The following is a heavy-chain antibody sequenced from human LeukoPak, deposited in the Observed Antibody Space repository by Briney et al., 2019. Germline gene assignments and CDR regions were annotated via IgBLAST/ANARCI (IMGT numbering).Heavy chain of an antibody. V-gene: IGHV3-73*01. Sequence: GGSLRLSCAASGFTFSGSAMHWVRQASGKGLEWVGRIRSKANSYATAYAASVKGRFTISRDDSKNTAYLQMNSLKTEDTAVYYCTSFVDTAMMYHFDYWGQGTLVTVSS. J-gene: IGHJ4*02. CDR1: GFTFSGSA. D-gene: IGHD5-18*01. CDR3: TSFVDTAMMYHFDY. CDR2: IRSKANSYAT.